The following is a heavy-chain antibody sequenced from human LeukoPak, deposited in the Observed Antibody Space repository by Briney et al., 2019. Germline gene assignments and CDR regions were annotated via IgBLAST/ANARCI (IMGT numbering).Heavy chain of an antibody. CDR3: VRSRGLDYYGSGTDFDSYYYYMDV. Sequence: ASVKVSCKASGYTFTGYYMHWVRQASGQGLEWMGWIYPNSGGTNYVQKFQGRVTMTRDTSISTAYMELSRLRSDDTAVYYCVRSRGLDYYGSGTDFDSYYYYMDVWGKGTTVTISS. J-gene: IGHJ6*03. CDR1: GYTFTGYY. CDR2: IYPNSGGT. V-gene: IGHV1-2*02. D-gene: IGHD3-10*01.